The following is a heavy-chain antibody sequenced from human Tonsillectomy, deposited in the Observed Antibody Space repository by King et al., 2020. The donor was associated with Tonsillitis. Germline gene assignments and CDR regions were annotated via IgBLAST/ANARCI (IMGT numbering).Heavy chain of an antibody. CDR2: ISGSGDIT. Sequence: VQLVESGGGLVQPGGSLRLSCAASGFTFSSYAMNWVRQAPGKGLEWVSTISGSGDITYYADSVKGRFTVSRDNSRSTLYLQINSLRVEDTAIYYCGKGGWGTVFDSWGQGTLVTVSS. J-gene: IGHJ4*02. CDR1: GFTFSSYA. CDR3: GKGGWGTVFDS. V-gene: IGHV3-23*04. D-gene: IGHD7-27*01.